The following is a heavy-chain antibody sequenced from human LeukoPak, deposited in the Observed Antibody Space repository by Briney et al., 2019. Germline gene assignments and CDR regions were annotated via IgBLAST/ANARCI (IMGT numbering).Heavy chain of an antibody. CDR1: GGTFSSYA. CDR2: IIPIFGTA. D-gene: IGHD1-26*01. Sequence: SVKVSCKASGGTFSSYAISWVRQAPGQGLEWMGGIIPIFGTANYAQKYQGRVTITADESTSTAYMELSSLRSEDTAVYYCARGVDSGSPWSLDYWGQGTLVTVSS. V-gene: IGHV1-69*13. CDR3: ARGVDSGSPWSLDY. J-gene: IGHJ4*02.